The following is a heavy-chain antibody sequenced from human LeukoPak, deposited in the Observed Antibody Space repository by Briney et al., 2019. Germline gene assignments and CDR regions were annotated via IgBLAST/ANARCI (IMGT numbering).Heavy chain of an antibody. CDR3: ARGQPSHSSRWYDRFDY. CDR2: MIPIFGTA. V-gene: IGHV1-69*06. J-gene: IGHJ4*02. D-gene: IGHD6-19*01. CDR1: GCTFSSYA. Sequence: ASVKVSCKASGCTFSSYAISWGRQAPAQGLEWMGEMIPIFGTANYAQKVQGRVTITADKSTSTDYMELSSLRSEDTAVYYCARGQPSHSSRWYDRFDYWGQRPLVTVSS.